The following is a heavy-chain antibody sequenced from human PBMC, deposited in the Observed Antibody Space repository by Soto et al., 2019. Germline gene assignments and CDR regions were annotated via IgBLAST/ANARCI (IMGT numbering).Heavy chain of an antibody. CDR1: GGSVSSRSDY. CDR3: AVRGDITKGNWFDT. J-gene: IGHJ5*02. D-gene: IGHD3-10*01. V-gene: IGHV4-61*01. CDR2: IYYSGST. Sequence: PSETLSLPCTVSGGSVSSRSDYWSWIRQPPGKGLEWIGYIYYSGSTYYNPSLKSRVTISVDTSKNQFSLKLSSVTAADTAVYYCAVRGDITKGNWFDTWGQGTLVTVSS.